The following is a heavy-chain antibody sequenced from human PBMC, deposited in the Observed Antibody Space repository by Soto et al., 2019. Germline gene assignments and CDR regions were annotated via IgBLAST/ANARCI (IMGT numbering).Heavy chain of an antibody. Sequence: PGESLKISCQGSGYSFSNYWIGWVRQMPGKGLEWMGRINPSDSYTTYSPSFQGHVTISADKSISTAYLQWSGLKASDTAMYYCARLGYCTGTSCYTFDYWGQGTLVTVSS. CDR1: GYSFSNYW. V-gene: IGHV5-10-1*01. J-gene: IGHJ4*02. D-gene: IGHD2-2*02. CDR3: ARLGYCTGTSCYTFDY. CDR2: INPSDSYT.